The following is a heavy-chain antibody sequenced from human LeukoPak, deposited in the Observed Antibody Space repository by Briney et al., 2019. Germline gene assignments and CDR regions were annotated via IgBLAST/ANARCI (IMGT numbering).Heavy chain of an antibody. CDR2: IYHSGST. CDR3: ARGVGFTPRSTYNWFDP. V-gene: IGHV4-38-2*02. D-gene: IGHD1-26*01. CDR1: GGSISSGYY. Sequence: SSETLSLTFTVSGGSISSGYYWGWIRQPPGKGLEWIGSIYHSGSTYYNPSLKSRVTISVDTSKNQFSLKLSSVTAADTAVYYCARGVGFTPRSTYNWFDPWGQGTLVTVST. J-gene: IGHJ5*02.